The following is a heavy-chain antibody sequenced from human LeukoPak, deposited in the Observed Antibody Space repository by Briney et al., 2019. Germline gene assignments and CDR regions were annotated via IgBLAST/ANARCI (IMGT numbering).Heavy chain of an antibody. D-gene: IGHD5-12*01. Sequence: GRSLRLSCAASGFTVDDYAMHWVRQAPGKGLEWVSGISWNSGSIGYADSVKGRFTISRDNAKNSLYLQMNSLRAEDTALYYCAKAPVANYYYYYMDVWGKGTTVTVSS. J-gene: IGHJ6*03. CDR1: GFTVDDYA. CDR3: AKAPVANYYYYYMDV. V-gene: IGHV3-9*01. CDR2: ISWNSGSI.